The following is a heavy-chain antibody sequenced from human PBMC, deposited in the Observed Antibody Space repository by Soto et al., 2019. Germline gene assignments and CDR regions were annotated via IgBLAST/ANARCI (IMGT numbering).Heavy chain of an antibody. J-gene: IGHJ5*02. Sequence: GESLKISCKGSGYSFTSYWIGWVRQMPGKGLEWMGIIYPGDSDTRYSPSFQGQVTISADKSISTAYLQWSSLKASDTAMYYCARRGYCSGGSCYSVSWFDPWGQGTLVTVSS. CDR2: IYPGDSDT. CDR3: ARRGYCSGGSCYSVSWFDP. CDR1: GYSFTSYW. D-gene: IGHD2-15*01. V-gene: IGHV5-51*01.